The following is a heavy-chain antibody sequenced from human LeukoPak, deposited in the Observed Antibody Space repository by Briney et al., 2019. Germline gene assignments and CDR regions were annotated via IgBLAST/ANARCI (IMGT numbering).Heavy chain of an antibody. CDR2: IWYDGSNK. CDR1: GFTFSSYG. Sequence: GGSLRLSCAASGFTFSSYGMHWVRQAPGKGLEWVAVIWYDGSNKYYADSVKGRFTISRDNSKNTLYLQMNSLRAEDTAVYYCARDLGGKYYYDSSGVDYWGQGTLVTVSS. J-gene: IGHJ4*02. V-gene: IGHV3-33*01. CDR3: ARDLGGKYYYDSSGVDY. D-gene: IGHD3-22*01.